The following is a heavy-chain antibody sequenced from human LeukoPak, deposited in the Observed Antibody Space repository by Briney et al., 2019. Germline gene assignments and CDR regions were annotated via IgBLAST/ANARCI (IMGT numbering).Heavy chain of an antibody. CDR3: ARAIAVVPAAIIEAGYFDY. V-gene: IGHV3-66*02. J-gene: IGHJ4*02. CDR1: GFTVSSNY. Sequence: GGSLRLSCAASGFTVSSNYMSWVRQAPGKGLEWVSVIYSGGSTYYADSVKGRFTISRDNSKNTLYLQMNSLRAEDTAVYYCARAIAVVPAAIIEAGYFDYWGQGTLVTVSS. CDR2: IYSGGST. D-gene: IGHD2-2*02.